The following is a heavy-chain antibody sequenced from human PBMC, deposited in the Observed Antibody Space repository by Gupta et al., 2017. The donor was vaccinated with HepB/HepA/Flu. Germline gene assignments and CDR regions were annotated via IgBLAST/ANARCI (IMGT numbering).Heavy chain of an antibody. J-gene: IGHJ6*02. V-gene: IGHV3-48*03. CDR3: ARERRGGTFFDGLDV. CDR1: GFVFSAFE. CDR2: ISNTGNSI. D-gene: IGHD3-16*01. Sequence: EMQLVESGGGLVQPGGSLRLPCVASGFVFSAFEMTWVRQAPGKGLGLVSYISNTGNSIYYADSVRGRFTVSRDNAKDSLYLQMNSLRVEDTAIYFCARERRGGTFFDGLDVWGQGTTATVSS.